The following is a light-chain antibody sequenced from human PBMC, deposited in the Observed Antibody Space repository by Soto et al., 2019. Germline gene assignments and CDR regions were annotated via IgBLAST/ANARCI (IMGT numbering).Light chain of an antibody. CDR2: DAS. CDR1: QDISNY. J-gene: IGKJ4*01. CDR3: QQYDNPLT. Sequence: DIQMTQSPSPLPASVGDRVTITCQASQDISNYLNWYQQKPGKAPKLLIYDASNLETGVPSRFSGSGSGTDFTFTISSLQPEDIATYYCQQYDNPLTFGGGTKVDIK. V-gene: IGKV1-33*01.